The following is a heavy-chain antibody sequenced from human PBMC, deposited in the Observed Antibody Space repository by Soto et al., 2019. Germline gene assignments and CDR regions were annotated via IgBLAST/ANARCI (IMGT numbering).Heavy chain of an antibody. V-gene: IGHV3-74*01. CDR1: GFTFGSNW. J-gene: IGHJ4*02. CDR2: ISSDGSRT. D-gene: IGHD6-13*01. CDR3: VGPYSRSWWLLDY. Sequence: EVQLVESGGGLVQPGGSLRLSCAASGFTFGSNWMHWVRQAPGKGLVWVSRISSDGSRTSYADSVRCRFTISRDNAKNTLYLQMSSLRAEDTAVYYCVGPYSRSWWLLDYWGQGTLVTVSS.